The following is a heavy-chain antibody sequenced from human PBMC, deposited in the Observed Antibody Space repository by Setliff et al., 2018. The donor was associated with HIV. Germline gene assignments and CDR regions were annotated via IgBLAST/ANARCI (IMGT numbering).Heavy chain of an antibody. CDR1: GYTLTSYG. CDR3: ARSSYDILTGYYKALEY. CDR2: ISAYNGNT. Sequence: ASVKVSCKASGYTLTSYGISWVRQAPGQGLEWMGWISAYNGNTNYAQKFQGRVTISADKSTSTVSMELSSLRSGDTAVYHCARSSYDILTGYYKALEYWGQGTLVTVSS. J-gene: IGHJ4*02. V-gene: IGHV1-18*01. D-gene: IGHD3-9*01.